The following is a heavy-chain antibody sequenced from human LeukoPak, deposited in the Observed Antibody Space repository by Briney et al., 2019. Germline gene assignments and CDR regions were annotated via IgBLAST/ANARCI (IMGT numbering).Heavy chain of an antibody. CDR1: GFTFSTYW. CDR3: ARSQIAVAAYYFDY. V-gene: IGHV3-7*03. J-gene: IGHJ4*02. Sequence: PGGSLRLSCAASGFTFSTYWMTWVRQAPGKGLEWVANIEQDGSEEYYVDSLKGRFTISRDNAKNSLYLQMNSLRAEDTAVYHCARSQIAVAAYYFDYRGQGTLVTVSS. D-gene: IGHD6-19*01. CDR2: IEQDGSEE.